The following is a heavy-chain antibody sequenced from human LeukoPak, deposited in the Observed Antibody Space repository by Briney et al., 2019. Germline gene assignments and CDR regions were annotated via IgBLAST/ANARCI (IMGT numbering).Heavy chain of an antibody. CDR2: IRYDGSNK. D-gene: IGHD4-17*01. Sequence: GGSLRLSCAASGFTFSSYGMHWVRQAPGKGLEWVAFIRYDGSNKYYADSVKGRFTISRDNSKNTLYLRMNSLRAEDTAVYYCAKEGVRGDYQDYYYYYMDVWGKGTTVTVSS. J-gene: IGHJ6*03. CDR1: GFTFSSYG. V-gene: IGHV3-30*02. CDR3: AKEGVRGDYQDYYYYYMDV.